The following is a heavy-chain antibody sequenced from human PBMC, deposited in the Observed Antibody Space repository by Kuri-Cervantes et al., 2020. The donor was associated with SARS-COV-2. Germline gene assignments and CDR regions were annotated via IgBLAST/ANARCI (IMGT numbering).Heavy chain of an antibody. Sequence: GESLKISCSASGFTFSTSAMHWARQAPGKGLEWVSSISSSSSYIYYADSVKGRFTISRDNAKNSLYLQMNSLRAEDTAVYYCARDLVTRPYWGQGTLVTVSS. J-gene: IGHJ4*02. V-gene: IGHV3-21*01. CDR1: GFTFSTSA. CDR3: ARDLVTRPY. CDR2: ISSSSSYI. D-gene: IGHD2-21*02.